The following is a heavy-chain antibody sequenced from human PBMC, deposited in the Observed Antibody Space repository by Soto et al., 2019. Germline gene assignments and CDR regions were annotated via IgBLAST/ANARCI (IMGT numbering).Heavy chain of an antibody. CDR3: LRGGRGYTRDDVLHA. J-gene: IGHJ3*01. Sequence: EVQLVESGGGLVKPGVSLRLSCVDSGFTFRSYSMNWVRQAPGKGLEWVASISSRSSVVWYADSLKGRFTISRDNAKNSLFLQMDSLRPDDTAVYYCLRGGRGYTRDDVLHAWGHGTMVTVSS. D-gene: IGHD2-2*02. CDR2: ISSRSSVV. V-gene: IGHV3-21*06. CDR1: GFTFRSYS.